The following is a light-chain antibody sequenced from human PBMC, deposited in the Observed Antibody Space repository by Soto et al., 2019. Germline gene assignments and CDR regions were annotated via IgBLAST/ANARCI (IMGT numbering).Light chain of an antibody. V-gene: IGKV1-5*03. CDR1: QSISTW. CDR3: QQYNVFPFT. J-gene: IGKJ5*01. Sequence: DIQMTQSPSTLSASVGDRVTITCRASQSISTWLAWYQQKPGRPPTLLIYKASSLESGVPSRFSGGGSGTEFTLTISSLQPDDFATYCCQQYNVFPFTFGQGTRLEI. CDR2: KAS.